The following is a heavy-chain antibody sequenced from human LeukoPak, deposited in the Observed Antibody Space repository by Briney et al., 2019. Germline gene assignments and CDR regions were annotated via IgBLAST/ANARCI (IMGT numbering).Heavy chain of an antibody. D-gene: IGHD1-26*01. V-gene: IGHV4-39*07. CDR2: IYYSGST. Sequence: SETLSLTCTVSGGSISSSSYYWGWIRQPPGKGLEWIGSIYYSGSTYYNPSLKSRVTISVDTSKNQFSLRLSSVTAADTAVYYCAREQGGSSHFDYWGQGTLVTVSS. J-gene: IGHJ4*02. CDR3: AREQGGSSHFDY. CDR1: GGSISSSSYY.